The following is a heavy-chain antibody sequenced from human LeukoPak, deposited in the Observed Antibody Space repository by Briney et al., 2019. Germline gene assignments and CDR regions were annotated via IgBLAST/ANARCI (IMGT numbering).Heavy chain of an antibody. V-gene: IGHV4-59*08. CDR1: GGSISSSY. CDR3: ARQAGGTSGPFDY. Sequence: PSETLSLTCTVSGGSISSSYCSWIRQPPGKGLEWIGYIYHSESTNYNPSLKSRVTISVDTSKNHFSLKLSSVTAADTAVYYCARQAGGTSGPFDYWGQGTLVTVSS. J-gene: IGHJ4*02. CDR2: IYHSEST. D-gene: IGHD4-23*01.